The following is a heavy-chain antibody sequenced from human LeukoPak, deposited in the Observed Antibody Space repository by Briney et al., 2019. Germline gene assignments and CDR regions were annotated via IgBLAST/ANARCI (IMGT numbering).Heavy chain of an antibody. V-gene: IGHV3-73*01. J-gene: IGHJ4*02. Sequence: PGGSLRLSCAASGFTFSVSAMYWVRQASWKGLEWIGRIRNKANNYATAYAASVKGRFTISREDSKNTAYLQMNSLKTEDTAVYYCTYTSSSGVVYWGQGTLVTVSS. D-gene: IGHD6-6*01. CDR3: TYTSSSGVVY. CDR2: IRNKANNYAT. CDR1: GFTFSVSA.